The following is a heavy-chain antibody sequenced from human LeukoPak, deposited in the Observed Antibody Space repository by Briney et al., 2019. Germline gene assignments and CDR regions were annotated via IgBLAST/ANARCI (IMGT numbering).Heavy chain of an antibody. D-gene: IGHD3-22*01. J-gene: IGHJ3*02. V-gene: IGHV4-4*07. CDR1: GDSISSHY. CDR2: LYSSEST. CDR3: ARDGRDNSGLETGAFDI. Sequence: SETLSLTCTVSGDSISSHYWSWIRQPAGKGLEWIGRLYSSESTNFNPSLKSRGTISVDKSKNQFSLKLSSVTAADTAVYYCARDGRDNSGLETGAFDIWGQGTMVIVSS.